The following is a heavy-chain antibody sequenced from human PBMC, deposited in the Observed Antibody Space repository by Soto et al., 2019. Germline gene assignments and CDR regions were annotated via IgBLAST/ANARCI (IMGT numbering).Heavy chain of an antibody. D-gene: IGHD1-7*01. Sequence: ASVKVSCKASGYTFTSYGISWVRQAPGQGLEWMGWISAYNGNTNYAQKLQGRVTITADESTSTAYMELSSLRSEDTAVYYRASHQNSPTRPFDPWGQGTLVTVSS. V-gene: IGHV1-18*04. CDR1: GYTFTSYG. CDR2: ISAYNGNT. J-gene: IGHJ5*02. CDR3: ASHQNSPTRPFDP.